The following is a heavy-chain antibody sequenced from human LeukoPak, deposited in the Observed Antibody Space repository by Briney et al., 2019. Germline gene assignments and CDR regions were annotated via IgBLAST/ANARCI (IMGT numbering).Heavy chain of an antibody. CDR2: ISYDGSNK. Sequence: PGRSLRLSCAASGFTFSSYGMHWVRQAPGKGLEWVAVISYDGSNKYYADSVKGRFTISRDNSKNTLYLQMNSLRAEDTAVYYCARDNGYSSGWYFAYMGYWGQGTLVTVSS. D-gene: IGHD6-19*01. CDR1: GFTFSSYG. J-gene: IGHJ4*02. CDR3: ARDNGYSSGWYFAYMGY. V-gene: IGHV3-30*03.